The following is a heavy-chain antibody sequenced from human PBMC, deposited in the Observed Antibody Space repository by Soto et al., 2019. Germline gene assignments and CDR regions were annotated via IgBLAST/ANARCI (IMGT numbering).Heavy chain of an antibody. CDR3: ARGEQQLVLFYYYYYMDV. V-gene: IGHV1-3*01. D-gene: IGHD6-13*01. J-gene: IGHJ6*03. Sequence: ASVKGSCKASGYTFTSYSMHWVRQAPGQRLEWMGWINAGNGNTKYSQKFQGRVTITRDTSASTAYMELSSLRSEDTAVYYCARGEQQLVLFYYYYYMDVWGKGTTVTVSS. CDR2: INAGNGNT. CDR1: GYTFTSYS.